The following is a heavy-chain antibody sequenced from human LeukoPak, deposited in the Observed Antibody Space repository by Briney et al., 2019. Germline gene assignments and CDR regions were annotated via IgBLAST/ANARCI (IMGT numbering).Heavy chain of an antibody. CDR2: ISGSGGST. V-gene: IGHV3-23*01. J-gene: IGHJ4*02. CDR1: GFTFSSYA. Sequence: PGGSLRLSCAASGFTFSSYAMSWVRQAPGKGLEWVSAISGSGGSTYYADSVKGRFTISRDNSKNTLYLQMNSLRAEDTAVYYSAKDRGGNSRAFDYWGQGTLVTVSS. D-gene: IGHD4-23*01. CDR3: AKDRGGNSRAFDY.